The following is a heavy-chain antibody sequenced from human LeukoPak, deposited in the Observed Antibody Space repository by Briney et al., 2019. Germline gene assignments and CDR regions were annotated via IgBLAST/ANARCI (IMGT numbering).Heavy chain of an antibody. CDR3: ARDPPSGQQLVNSDY. CDR1: GFNFCSHS. J-gene: IGHJ4*02. CDR2: ISSSSSYI. V-gene: IGHV3-21*01. Sequence: GGSLRLSCAASGFNFCSHSMNWVRQASRKGLEWVSSISSSSSYIYYADSVKGRFTISRDNAKNSLYLQMNSLRAEDTAVYYCARDPPSGQQLVNSDYWGQGTLVTVSS. D-gene: IGHD6-13*01.